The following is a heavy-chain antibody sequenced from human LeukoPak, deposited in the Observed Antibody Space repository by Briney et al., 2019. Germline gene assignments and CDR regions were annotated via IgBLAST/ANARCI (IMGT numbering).Heavy chain of an antibody. V-gene: IGHV3-73*01. CDR3: TTPSSRSGEDY. CDR1: GFTFSGSA. CDR2: IRSKANSYAT. Sequence: PGGSLRLSCAASGFTFSGSAMHWVRQASGKGLEWVGRIRSKANSYATAYAASVKGRFTISRDDSKNTAYLQMNSLKTEDTAVYYCTTPSSRSGEDYWGQGTLVTVSS. D-gene: IGHD3-16*01. J-gene: IGHJ4*02.